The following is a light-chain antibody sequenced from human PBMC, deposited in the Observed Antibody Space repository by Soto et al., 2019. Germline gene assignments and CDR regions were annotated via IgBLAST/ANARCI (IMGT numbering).Light chain of an antibody. CDR3: AAWDDSLNGVV. Sequence: QSVLTQPPSASATPGQRVTISCSGGSSNIGSNTVNWYQQLPGTAPKLLIHSNNQRPSGVPDRFSGSKSGTSASLAISGLPSEDEADYYCAAWDDSLNGVVFGGGTKLTVL. CDR2: SNN. V-gene: IGLV1-44*01. J-gene: IGLJ2*01. CDR1: SSNIGSNT.